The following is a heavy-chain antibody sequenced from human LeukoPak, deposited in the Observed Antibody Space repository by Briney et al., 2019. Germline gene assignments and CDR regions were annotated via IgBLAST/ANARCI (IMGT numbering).Heavy chain of an antibody. V-gene: IGHV3-7*01. J-gene: IGHJ3*02. D-gene: IGHD1-26*01. CDR3: ARSGRGGAFDI. CDR1: GFTFGRHW. Sequence: PGGSLRLSCAASGFTFGRHWMSWVRQAPGKGLEWVAHMNQGGSETTNVDSVKGRFTISGDNAKNTLYLQMNSLRAEDTAVYYCARSGRGGAFDIWGQGTMVTVSS. CDR2: MNQGGSET.